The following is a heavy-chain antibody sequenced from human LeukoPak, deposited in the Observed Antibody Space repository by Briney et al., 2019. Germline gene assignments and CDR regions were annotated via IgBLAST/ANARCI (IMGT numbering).Heavy chain of an antibody. V-gene: IGHV4-34*01. J-gene: IGHJ4*02. CDR2: INHSGST. CDR1: GGSFSGYY. CDR3: AREGYYGSGRLTDY. D-gene: IGHD3-10*01. Sequence: PPETLSLTCAVYGGSFSGYYWSWIRQPPGKGLEWIGEINHSGSTNYNPSLKSRVTISVDTSKNQFSLKLSSVTAADTAVYYCAREGYYGSGRLTDYWGQGTLVTVSS.